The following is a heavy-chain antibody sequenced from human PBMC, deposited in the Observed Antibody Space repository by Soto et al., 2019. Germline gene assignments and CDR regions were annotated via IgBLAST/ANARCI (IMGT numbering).Heavy chain of an antibody. Sequence: ASVKVSCKASGYTFTGYYMHWVRQAPGQGLEWMGWINPNSGDTNYAQKFQGWVTMTRDTSISTAYMELSRLRSDDTAVYYCARAPYYLGYYFDYWGQGTLVTVSS. D-gene: IGHD3-10*01. CDR2: INPNSGDT. J-gene: IGHJ4*02. CDR3: ARAPYYLGYYFDY. V-gene: IGHV1-2*04. CDR1: GYTFTGYY.